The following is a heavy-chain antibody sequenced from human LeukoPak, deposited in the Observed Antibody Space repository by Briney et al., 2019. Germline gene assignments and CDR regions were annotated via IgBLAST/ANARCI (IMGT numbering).Heavy chain of an antibody. CDR2: INPSGGST. V-gene: IGHV1-46*01. D-gene: IGHD3-22*01. CDR3: ARPFVYSSPWLDP. Sequence: ASVKVSCKASGYTFTSYYMHWVRQAHGQGLEWMGIINPSGGSTSYAQKFQGRVTMTTDTSTSTAYMELRGLTSDDTAVYYCARPFVYSSPWLDPWGQGTLVTVSS. J-gene: IGHJ5*02. CDR1: GYTFTSYY.